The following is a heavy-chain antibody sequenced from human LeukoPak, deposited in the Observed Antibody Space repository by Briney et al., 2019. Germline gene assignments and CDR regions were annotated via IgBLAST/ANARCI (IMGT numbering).Heavy chain of an antibody. Sequence: AGGSLRLSCAVSGFTFSSYAMTWVRQAPGKGLEWVSAISGSGGSTYYADSVKGRFTISRDNSKNTLYLQMNSLRAEDTAVYYCAKGGAVAGYYYYGMDVWGQGTTVTVSS. CDR2: ISGSGGST. CDR3: AKGGAVAGYYYYGMDV. J-gene: IGHJ6*02. CDR1: GFTFSSYA. D-gene: IGHD6-19*01. V-gene: IGHV3-23*01.